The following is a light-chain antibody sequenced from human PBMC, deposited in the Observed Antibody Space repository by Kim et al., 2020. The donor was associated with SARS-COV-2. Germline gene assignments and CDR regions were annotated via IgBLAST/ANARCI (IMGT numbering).Light chain of an antibody. CDR1: ESVRVH. CDR3: QQRYNGDT. Sequence: EIVLTQSPGTLSLSPGERATLSCRASESVRVHLAWHQQKPGQAPRLLIYEASNRATGIPARFTGSGSGTDFTLTISSLEPEDIAVYYCQQRYNGDTFGGRTTV. J-gene: IGKJ4*01. CDR2: EAS. V-gene: IGKV3-11*01.